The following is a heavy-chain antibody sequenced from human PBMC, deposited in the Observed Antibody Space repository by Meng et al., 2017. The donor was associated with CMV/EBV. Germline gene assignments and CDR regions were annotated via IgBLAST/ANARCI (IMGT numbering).Heavy chain of an antibody. Sequence: GELVPFGGEVKKPGASVKVSCKASGYTFTGYYMHWVRQAPGQGLEWMGWINPNSGGTNYAQKFQGRVTMTRDTSISTAYMELSRLRSDDTAVYYCARGPLGEYSNYDAPWGQGTLVTVSS. CDR2: INPNSGGT. D-gene: IGHD4-11*01. CDR3: ARGPLGEYSNYDAP. J-gene: IGHJ5*02. CDR1: GYTFTGYY. V-gene: IGHV1-2*02.